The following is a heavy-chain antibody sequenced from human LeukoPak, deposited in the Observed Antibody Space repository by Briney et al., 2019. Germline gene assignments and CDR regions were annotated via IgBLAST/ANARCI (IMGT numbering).Heavy chain of an antibody. J-gene: IGHJ6*03. V-gene: IGHV1-18*01. D-gene: IGHD6-6*01. CDR1: GYTFTSYG. Sequence: ASVKVSCKASGYTFTSYGISWVRQAPGQGLEWMGWISAYNGNTNYAQKLQGRVTMTTDTSTSTAYMELRSLRSDDTAVYYCARAARENYYYYYYMDVWGKGTTVTVSS. CDR3: ARAARENYYYYYYMDV. CDR2: ISAYNGNT.